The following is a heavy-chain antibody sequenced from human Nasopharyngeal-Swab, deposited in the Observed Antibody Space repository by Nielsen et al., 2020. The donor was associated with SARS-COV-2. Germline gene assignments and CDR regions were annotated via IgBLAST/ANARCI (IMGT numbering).Heavy chain of an antibody. J-gene: IGHJ6*02. CDR3: ARDAPLGGMDV. CDR1: GGSISSSNW. D-gene: IGHD3-16*01. CDR2: IYHSGST. V-gene: IGHV4-4*02. Sequence: GSLRLSCAASGGSISSSNWWSWVRQPPGKGLEWIGEIYHSGSTNYNPSLKSRVTISVDKSKNQFSLKLSSVTAADTAVYYCARDAPLGGMDVWGQGTTVTVSS.